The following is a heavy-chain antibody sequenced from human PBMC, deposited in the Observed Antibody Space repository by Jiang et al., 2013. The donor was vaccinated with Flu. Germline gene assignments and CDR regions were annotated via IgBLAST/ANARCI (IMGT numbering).Heavy chain of an antibody. CDR3: SESYKPAYYYDSSGYSLNY. D-gene: IGHD3-22*01. V-gene: IGHV3-30*01. CDR1: GFTFSSYA. J-gene: IGHJ4*02. CDR2: ISYDGSNK. Sequence: VQLLESGGGVVQPGRSLRLSCAASGFTFSSYAMHWVLQAPGKGLEWVAVISYDGSNKYYADSVKGRFTISRDNSKNTLYLQMNSLRAEDTAVYYCSESYKPAYYYDSSGYSLNYWGQGTLVTVSS.